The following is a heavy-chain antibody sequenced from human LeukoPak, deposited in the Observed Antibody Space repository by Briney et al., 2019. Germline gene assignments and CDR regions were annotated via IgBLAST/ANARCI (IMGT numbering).Heavy chain of an antibody. J-gene: IGHJ4*02. V-gene: IGHV4-59*01. Sequence: SETLSLTCTVSGGSISRYYWSWIRQPPGMGLEWMGYLYYSGSTKYNPSLKGRVTISADTSKDQFSLKLSSVTAADTAVYYCARGPSGSQGDFDYWGQGTLVTVSS. D-gene: IGHD1-26*01. CDR3: ARGPSGSQGDFDY. CDR2: LYYSGST. CDR1: GGSISRYY.